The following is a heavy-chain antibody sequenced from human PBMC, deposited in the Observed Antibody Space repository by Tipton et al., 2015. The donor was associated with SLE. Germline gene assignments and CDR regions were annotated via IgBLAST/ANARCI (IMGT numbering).Heavy chain of an antibody. J-gene: IGHJ4*02. V-gene: IGHV4-61*08. D-gene: IGHD2-8*01. CDR3: ARGYCSDGVCYGFGFFDY. CDR1: GGSISSGGYY. Sequence: TLSLTCTVSGGSISSGGYYWTWIRQLPGKGLEWIGYIYYRDITNYNPSLKSRVTMSIDTSKNQFSLKLSSVTAADTAVYFCARGYCSDGVCYGFGFFDYWGQGNLVTVSS. CDR2: IYYRDIT.